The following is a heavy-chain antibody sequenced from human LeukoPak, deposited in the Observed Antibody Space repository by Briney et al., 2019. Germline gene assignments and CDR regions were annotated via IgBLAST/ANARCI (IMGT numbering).Heavy chain of an antibody. V-gene: IGHV3-21*04. CDR2: ISSSSSYI. J-gene: IGHJ4*02. CDR3: AKTAGRSNTWYQESDY. Sequence: GGSLRLSCAASGFTFSSYSMNWVRQAPGKGLEWVSSISSSSSYIYYADSVKGRFTISRDNSKNTLYLQMNSLRAEDTAVYYCAKTAGRSNTWYQESDYWGQGTLVTVSS. D-gene: IGHD2-2*01. CDR1: GFTFSSYS.